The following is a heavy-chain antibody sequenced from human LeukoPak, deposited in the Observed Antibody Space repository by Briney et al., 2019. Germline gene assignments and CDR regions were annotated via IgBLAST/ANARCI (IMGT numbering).Heavy chain of an antibody. CDR1: GFTFSSYW. CDR3: ARDPSPPGSQGGSDAFDI. Sequence: GGSLRLSCAASGFTFSSYWMSWVRQAPGKGLEWVANVKQDGSEKYYVDSVKGRFTISRDNAKNSLYLQMNSLRAEDTAVYYCARDPSPPGSQGGSDAFDIWGQGTMVTVSS. J-gene: IGHJ3*02. D-gene: IGHD3-10*01. CDR2: VKQDGSEK. V-gene: IGHV3-7*01.